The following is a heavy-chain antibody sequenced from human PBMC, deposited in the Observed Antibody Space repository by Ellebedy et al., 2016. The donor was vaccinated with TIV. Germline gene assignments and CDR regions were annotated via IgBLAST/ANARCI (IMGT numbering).Heavy chain of an antibody. V-gene: IGHV1-3*01. J-gene: IGHJ5*02. Sequence: ASVKVSCKASGGTFSSYGINWVRQAPGQRLEWMGWINAGNGNTKYSQKFQGRVTITRDTSASTAYMELSSLRSEDTAVYYCARDNRIQLWLGWFDPWGQGTLVTVSS. CDR3: ARDNRIQLWLGWFDP. D-gene: IGHD5-18*01. CDR1: GGTFSSYG. CDR2: INAGNGNT.